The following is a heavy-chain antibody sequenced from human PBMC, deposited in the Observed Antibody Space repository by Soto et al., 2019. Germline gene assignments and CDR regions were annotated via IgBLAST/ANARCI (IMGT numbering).Heavy chain of an antibody. CDR1: GFTFSSYA. CDR2: ISGSGGST. Sequence: GGSLRLSCAASGFTFSSYAMSWVRQAPGKGLEWVSAISGSGGSTYYADSVKGRFTISRDNSKNTLYLQMNSLRAEDTAVYYCAKDRRLSTVPYYFDYWGQGTLVTVSS. CDR3: AKDRRLSTVPYYFDY. D-gene: IGHD4-17*01. J-gene: IGHJ4*02. V-gene: IGHV3-23*01.